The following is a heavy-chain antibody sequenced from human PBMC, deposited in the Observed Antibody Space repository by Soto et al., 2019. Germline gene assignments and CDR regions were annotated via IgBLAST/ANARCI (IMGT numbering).Heavy chain of an antibody. V-gene: IGHV4-4*07. CDR3: ASGYSSGHYGDWFDP. CDR2: IYTSGST. Sequence: SETLSLTCTVSGGSISSYYWSWIRQPAGKGLEWIGRIYTSGSTNYNPPLKSRVTMSVDTSKNQFSLKLSSVTAADTAVYYCASGYSSGHYGDWFDPWGQGTLVTV. CDR1: GGSISSYY. D-gene: IGHD6-19*01. J-gene: IGHJ5*02.